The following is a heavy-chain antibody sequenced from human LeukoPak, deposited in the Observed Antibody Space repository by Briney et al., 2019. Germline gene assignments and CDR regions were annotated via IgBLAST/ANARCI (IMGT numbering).Heavy chain of an antibody. V-gene: IGHV3-53*01. CDR3: ARRISGASYAFDI. CDR2: MYTGGST. J-gene: IGHJ4*02. Sequence: GGSLRLSCAASGFMVSRNYMSWVRQAPGKGLEWVSVMYTGGSTYYADSVKGRFTISRDNSKNTLNLQMNSLRAEDTALYYCARRISGASYAFDIWGQGTLVTVSS. D-gene: IGHD3-16*01. CDR1: GFMVSRNY.